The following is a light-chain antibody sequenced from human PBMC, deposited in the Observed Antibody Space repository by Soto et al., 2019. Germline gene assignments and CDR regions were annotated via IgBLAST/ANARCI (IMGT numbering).Light chain of an antibody. V-gene: IGKV3-11*01. Sequence: EIVLTQSPATLSLSPGERATLSCRASQSVSSYLAWYQQKPGQAPRLLIYDASNRATGIPARSSGSGSGTDFTLTISSLXXXXXAVYYCQQGSNWPPGLTFGGGT. CDR3: QQGSNWPPGLT. CDR2: DAS. J-gene: IGKJ4*01. CDR1: QSVSSY.